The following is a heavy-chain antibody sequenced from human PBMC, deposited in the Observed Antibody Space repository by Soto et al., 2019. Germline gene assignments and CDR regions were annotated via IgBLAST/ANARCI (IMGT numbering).Heavy chain of an antibody. J-gene: IGHJ6*02. CDR1: GGSVSSGGYY. Sequence: QVQLQESGPGLVKPSQTLSLTCTVSGGSVSSGGYYWSWIRQHPGKGLEWIGYISYSGSTYYNPSLKPRPTLSVDTSKNQFSRKLSSVTAADTAVYYCARALPSYYYYGMDVWGQGTTVTVSS. CDR2: ISYSGST. V-gene: IGHV4-31*03. CDR3: ARALPSYYYYGMDV.